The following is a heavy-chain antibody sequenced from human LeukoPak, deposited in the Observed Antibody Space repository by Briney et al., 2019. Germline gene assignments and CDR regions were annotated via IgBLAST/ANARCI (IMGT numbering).Heavy chain of an antibody. D-gene: IGHD3-3*01. J-gene: IGHJ6*04. V-gene: IGHV1-18*01. CDR1: GYTFTSYG. CDR3: ARDRAYYDFWSGYSPDV. Sequence: ASVKVSCKASGYTFTSYGISWVRPAPGQGLEWMGWISAYNGNTNYAQKLQGRVTMTTDTSTSTAYMELRSLRSDDTTVYYCARDRAYYDFWSGYSPDVWGKGTTVTVSS. CDR2: ISAYNGNT.